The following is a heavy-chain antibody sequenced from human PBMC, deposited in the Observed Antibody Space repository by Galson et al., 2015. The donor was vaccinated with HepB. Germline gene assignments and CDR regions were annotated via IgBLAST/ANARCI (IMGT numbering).Heavy chain of an antibody. CDR2: ISSSSSTI. CDR3: ASLRGYSSSWSLGTLRDY. CDR1: GFTFSSYS. J-gene: IGHJ4*02. V-gene: IGHV3-48*02. Sequence: SLRLSCAASGFTFSSYSMNWVRQAPGKGLEWVSYISSSSSTIYYADSVKGRFTISRDNAKNSLYLQMNSLRDEDTAVYYCASLRGYSSSWSLGTLRDYWGQGTLVTVSS. D-gene: IGHD6-13*01.